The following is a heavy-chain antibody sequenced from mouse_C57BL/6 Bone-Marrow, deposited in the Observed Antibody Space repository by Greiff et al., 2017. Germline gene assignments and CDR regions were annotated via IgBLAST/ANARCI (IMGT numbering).Heavy chain of an antibody. V-gene: IGHV1-81*01. Sequence: QVQLQQSGAELARPGASVKLSCKASGYTFTSYGISWVKQRTGQGLEWIGEIYPRSGNTYYNEKFKGKATLTADKSSSTAYMERRSLTSEDSAVYFCARGGSTTGFDYWGQGTTLTVSA. J-gene: IGHJ2*01. D-gene: IGHD1-1*01. CDR3: ARGGSTTGFDY. CDR2: IYPRSGNT. CDR1: GYTFTSYG.